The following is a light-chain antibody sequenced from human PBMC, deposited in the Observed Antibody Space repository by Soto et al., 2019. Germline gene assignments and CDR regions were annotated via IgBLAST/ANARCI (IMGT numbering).Light chain of an antibody. CDR2: EVS. Sequence: QSVLTQPPSASGSPGQSVTISCTGTSRDVGGYNYVSWYQQHPGKAPKLMIYEVSKRPSGVPDRFAGSKSGNTASLTVSGLKAEDEADYYCSSYAGSNAPYVFGTGTKLTVL. CDR3: SSYAGSNAPYV. CDR1: SRDVGGYNY. V-gene: IGLV2-8*01. J-gene: IGLJ1*01.